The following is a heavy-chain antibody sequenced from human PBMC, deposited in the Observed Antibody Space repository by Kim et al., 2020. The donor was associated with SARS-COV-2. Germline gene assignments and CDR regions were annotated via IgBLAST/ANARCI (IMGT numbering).Heavy chain of an antibody. D-gene: IGHD3-16*02. CDR3: ATVMITFGGVIVTQYYFDY. Sequence: GRFTISRDNSKTTLYLQMNSLRAEDTAVYYCATVMITFGGVIVTQYYFDYWGQGTLVTVSS. J-gene: IGHJ4*02. V-gene: IGHV3-23*01.